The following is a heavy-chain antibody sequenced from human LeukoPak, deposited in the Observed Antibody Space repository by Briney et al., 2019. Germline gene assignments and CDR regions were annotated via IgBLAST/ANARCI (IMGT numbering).Heavy chain of an antibody. CDR1: GFTFSSYG. J-gene: IGHJ4*02. CDR3: AKDHHRYCSGGSCSNFDY. D-gene: IGHD2-15*01. CDR2: IRYDGSNK. Sequence: PEGSLRLSCAASGFTFSSYGMHWVRQAPGKGLEWVAFIRYDGSNKYYADSVKGRFTISRDNSKNTLYLQMNSLRAEDTAVYYCAKDHHRYCSGGSCSNFDYWGQGTLVTVSS. V-gene: IGHV3-30*02.